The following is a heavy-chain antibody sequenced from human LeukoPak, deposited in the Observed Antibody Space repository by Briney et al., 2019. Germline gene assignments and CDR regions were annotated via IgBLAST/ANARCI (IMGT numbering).Heavy chain of an antibody. J-gene: IGHJ4*02. D-gene: IGHD3-22*01. CDR1: GFTFSSYA. CDR2: ISGSGGST. CDR3: AKVVPIDYYDSSGYYYVPSPYFDY. Sequence: GGSLRLSCAASGFTFSSYAMSWVRQAPGKGLEWVSAISGSGGSTYYADSVKGRFTISRDNSKNTLYLQMNSLRAEDTAVYYCAKVVPIDYYDSSGYYYVPSPYFDYWGQGTLVTVSS. V-gene: IGHV3-23*01.